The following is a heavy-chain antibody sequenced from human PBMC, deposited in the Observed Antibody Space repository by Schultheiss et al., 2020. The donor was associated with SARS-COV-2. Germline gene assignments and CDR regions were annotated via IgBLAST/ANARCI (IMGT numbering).Heavy chain of an antibody. CDR1: GFTFSSYS. J-gene: IGHJ4*02. CDR2: ISSSSSYI. V-gene: IGHV3-21*05. CDR3: AKDTGLGHSWGYFDY. D-gene: IGHD3-3*02. Sequence: GESLKISCAASGFTFSSYSMNWVRQAPGKGLEWVSYISSSSSYIYYADSVKGRFTISRDNAKNSLYLQMNSLRAEDTAVYYCAKDTGLGHSWGYFDYWGQGTLVTVSS.